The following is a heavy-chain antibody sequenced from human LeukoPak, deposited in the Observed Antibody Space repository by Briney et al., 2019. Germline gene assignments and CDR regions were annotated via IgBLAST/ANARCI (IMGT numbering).Heavy chain of an antibody. D-gene: IGHD3-22*01. CDR1: GFTFSSYA. CDR3: AKEYYYDSSGPVDY. CDR2: ISGSGGST. J-gene: IGHJ4*02. Sequence: PGGSLRLSCAASGFTFSSYAMSWVRQAPGKGLEWVSAISGSGGSTYYADSVKGRFTISRDNSKNTLYLQMNSLRAEDTAVCYCAKEYYYDSSGPVDYWGQGTLVTVSS. V-gene: IGHV3-23*01.